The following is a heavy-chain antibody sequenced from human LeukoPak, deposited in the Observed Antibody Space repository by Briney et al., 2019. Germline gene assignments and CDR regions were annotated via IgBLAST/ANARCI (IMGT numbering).Heavy chain of an antibody. CDR3: GKSRRWSSSWYAKDYFYY. CDR2: INHSGST. D-gene: IGHD6-13*01. Sequence: SETLSLTCAVYGGSFSGYYWSWIRQPPGKGLEWIGEINHSGSTNYNPSLKSRVTISVDTSKNQFSLKLGSVTAAYTAVYYCGKSRRWSSSWYAKDYFYYTGQGTLVTVAS. V-gene: IGHV4-34*01. CDR1: GGSFSGYY. J-gene: IGHJ4*02.